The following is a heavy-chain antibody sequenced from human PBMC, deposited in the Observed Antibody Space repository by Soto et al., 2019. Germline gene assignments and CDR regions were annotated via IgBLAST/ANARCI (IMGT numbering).Heavy chain of an antibody. CDR1: GFTFSSYA. V-gene: IGHV3-23*01. CDR2: ISGSGGST. Sequence: GGSLRLSCAASGFTFSSYAMSWVRQAPGKGLEWVSAISGSGGSTYYADSVKGRFTISRDNSKNTLYLQMNSLRAEDTAVYYCAKDAGMERLGPDWFDPWGQGTLVTVSS. J-gene: IGHJ5*02. D-gene: IGHD1-1*01. CDR3: AKDAGMERLGPDWFDP.